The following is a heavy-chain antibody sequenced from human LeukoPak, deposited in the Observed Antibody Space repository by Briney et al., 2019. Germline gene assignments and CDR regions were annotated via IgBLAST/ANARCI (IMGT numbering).Heavy chain of an antibody. D-gene: IGHD3-10*01. Sequence: PGGSLRLSCAASGFTFTSYAMTWVRQAPGKGLEWVSAISGSGGSTYYADSVKGRFTISRDNSKNTLYLQMNSLRAEDTAVYYCAKARNYGPYYFDYWGQGTLVTVSS. V-gene: IGHV3-23*01. CDR3: AKARNYGPYYFDY. CDR2: ISGSGGST. J-gene: IGHJ4*02. CDR1: GFTFTSYA.